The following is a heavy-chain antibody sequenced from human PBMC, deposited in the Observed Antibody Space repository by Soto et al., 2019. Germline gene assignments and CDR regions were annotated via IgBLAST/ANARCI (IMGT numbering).Heavy chain of an antibody. J-gene: IGHJ6*02. CDR3: AREYGMDV. CDR1: GYSFHTYA. V-gene: IGHV1-18*01. CDR2: ISGYNGNT. Sequence: GGSVEVSCKASGYSFHTYAISWVRQAPGQGLEWVGWISGYNGNTNYAQKFQGRVTLTTDTSTKTAFMELRSLTGDDTAVYYCAREYGMDVWG.